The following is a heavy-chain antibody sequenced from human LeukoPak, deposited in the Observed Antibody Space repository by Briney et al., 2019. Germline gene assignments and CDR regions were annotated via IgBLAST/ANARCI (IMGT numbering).Heavy chain of an antibody. CDR2: ISYSGST. CDR3: ARHGSSYSFDC. V-gene: IGHV4-59*08. J-gene: IGHJ4*02. Sequence: SETLSLTCTVSGGSITGYYWSWIRQPPGKGLEWIDYISYSGSTNYNPSLKSRVTMSVGTSKNQFSLRLSSVTAADTAVYYCARHGSSYSFDCWGQGTLVTVSS. D-gene: IGHD3-10*01. CDR1: GGSITGYY.